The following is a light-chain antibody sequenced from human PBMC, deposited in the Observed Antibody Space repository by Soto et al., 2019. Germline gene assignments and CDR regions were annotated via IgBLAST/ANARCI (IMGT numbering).Light chain of an antibody. V-gene: IGKV1-5*03. Sequence: IQMTQSPSTLSASVGDRVTITCRAIQSISSWLAWYQQKPGKAPKLLIYKASSLESGVPSWFSGSGSGTEFTLTISSLQPDDVATDYCQQYNSYSGYTFGQGTKLEIK. CDR1: QSISSW. CDR3: QQYNSYSGYT. J-gene: IGKJ2*01. CDR2: KAS.